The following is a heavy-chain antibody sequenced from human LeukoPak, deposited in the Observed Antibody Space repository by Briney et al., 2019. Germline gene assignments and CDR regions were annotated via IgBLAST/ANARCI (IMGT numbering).Heavy chain of an antibody. D-gene: IGHD3-10*01. J-gene: IGHJ4*02. CDR2: INHSGST. Sequence: SETLSLTCAVYGGSFSGYYWSWIRQPPGRGLEWIGEINHSGSTKYNPSLKSRVTISVDTSKNQFSLKLSSVTAADTAVYYCARVTVRGVPQHDYWGQGTLVTVSS. CDR3: ARVTVRGVPQHDY. CDR1: GGSFSGYY. V-gene: IGHV4-34*01.